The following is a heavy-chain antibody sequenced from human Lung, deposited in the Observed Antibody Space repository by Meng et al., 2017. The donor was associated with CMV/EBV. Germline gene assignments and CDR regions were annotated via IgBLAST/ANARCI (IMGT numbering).Heavy chain of an antibody. CDR1: GYTFTSYD. CDR3: ARGYCSGGSCPVFDP. D-gene: IGHD2-15*01. V-gene: IGHV1-8*01. J-gene: IGHJ5*02. Sequence: AEGRQPGAPRKGPCKASGYTFTSYDINWVRQATGQGLEWMGWMNPNSGNTGYAQKFQGRVTMTRNTSISTAYMELSSLRSEDTAVYYCARGYCSGGSCPVFDPWGQGTLVTVSS. CDR2: MNPNSGNT.